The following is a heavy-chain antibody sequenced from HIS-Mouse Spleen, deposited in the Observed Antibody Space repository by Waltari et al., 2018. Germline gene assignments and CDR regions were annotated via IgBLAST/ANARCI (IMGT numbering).Heavy chain of an antibody. J-gene: IGHJ2*01. CDR3: ARHNLNYWYFDL. CDR2: IYYRGST. CDR1: GGSISSSSYY. Sequence: QLQLQESGPGLVKPSETLSLTCTVSGGSISSSSYYWGWIRQPPGKGLEWIGMIYYRGSTSYNPSLKSRVTISVDTSKNQFSLKLSSVTAADTAVYYCARHNLNYWYFDLWGRGTLVTVSS. V-gene: IGHV4-39*01.